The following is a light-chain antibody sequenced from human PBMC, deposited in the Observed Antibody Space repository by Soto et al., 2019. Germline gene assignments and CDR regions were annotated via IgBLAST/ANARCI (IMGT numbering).Light chain of an antibody. Sequence: QSALTQPASVSGSPGQSITISCTGATTDVDGYYYVSWYQQQPGQAPKLMIFDVNNRPAGVSGRFSGSKSGDTASLTISGLQAEDDGDYLCTSYTGSAHFYVFGSGTKVPVL. CDR3: TSYTGSAHFYV. V-gene: IGLV2-14*03. J-gene: IGLJ1*01. CDR1: TTDVDGYYY. CDR2: DVN.